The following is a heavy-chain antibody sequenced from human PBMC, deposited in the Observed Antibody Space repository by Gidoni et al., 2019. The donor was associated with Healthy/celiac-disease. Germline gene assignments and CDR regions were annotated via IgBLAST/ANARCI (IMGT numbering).Heavy chain of an antibody. Sequence: EVQLVESGGGLIQPGGAMGLSCAASGLTVSSNYMSWVRQAPGKGLEWVSVIYSGGSTYYADSVKCRFTISRDNSKNTLYLQMNSLRAEDTAVYYCASMAGGLFDYWGQGTLVTVSS. CDR2: IYSGGST. J-gene: IGHJ4*02. CDR3: ASMAGGLFDY. CDR1: GLTVSSNY. V-gene: IGHV3-53*01.